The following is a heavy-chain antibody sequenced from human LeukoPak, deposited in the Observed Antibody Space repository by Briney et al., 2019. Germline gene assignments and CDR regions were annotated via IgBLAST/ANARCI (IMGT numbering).Heavy chain of an antibody. CDR1: GLTFSSYA. V-gene: IGHV3-23*01. D-gene: IGHD6-13*01. Sequence: PGGSLRLSCAASGLTFSSYAMTWVRQAPGKGLEWVSAISGSGGNTYYADSVKGRFTISRDNSKNTLYLQMNSLRAEDTAIYYCANTVYSSSWYFYLQHWGQGTLVTVSS. J-gene: IGHJ1*01. CDR2: ISGSGGNT. CDR3: ANTVYSSSWYFYLQH.